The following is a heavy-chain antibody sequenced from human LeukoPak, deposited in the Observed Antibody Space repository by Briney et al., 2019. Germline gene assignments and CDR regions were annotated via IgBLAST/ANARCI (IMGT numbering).Heavy chain of an antibody. J-gene: IGHJ4*02. V-gene: IGHV3-74*01. CDR2: INGDGRST. D-gene: IGHD5-18*01. Sequence: GGSLRLSCAASGFTFSSSWMHWVRQAPGKGLVWVSRINGDGRSTSYADSVKGRFTISRDNAKNTLYLQMNSLRAEDMAVYYCARGGGYSYDSFDYWGQGTLVTVSS. CDR1: GFTFSSSW. CDR3: ARGGGYSYDSFDY.